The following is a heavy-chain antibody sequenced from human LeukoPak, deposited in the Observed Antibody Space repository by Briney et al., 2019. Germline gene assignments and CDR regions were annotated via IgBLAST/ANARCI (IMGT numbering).Heavy chain of an antibody. J-gene: IGHJ4*02. CDR2: ISSSGSTI. D-gene: IGHD3-9*01. CDR1: GFTFSSYE. Sequence: PGGSLRLSCAASGFTFSSYEMNWVRQAPGKGLEWVSYISSSGSTIYYADSVKGRFTISRDNAKNSLYLQMNSLRAEDTAVYYCARELRDILDHWGQGTLVTVSS. CDR3: ARELRDILDH. V-gene: IGHV3-48*03.